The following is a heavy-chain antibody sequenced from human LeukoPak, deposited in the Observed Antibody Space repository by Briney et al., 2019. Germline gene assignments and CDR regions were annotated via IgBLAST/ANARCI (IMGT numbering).Heavy chain of an antibody. J-gene: IGHJ6*03. CDR3: ARRRAPYYDFWTGWNYYYYMDV. Sequence: SETLSLTCAVYGGSFSGYYLSWIRQPPGKGLEWIGEINHSGSTNYNPSLKSRVTISVDTSKNQFSLKLSSVTAADTAVYYCARRRAPYYDFWTGWNYYYYMDVWGKGTTVTVSS. V-gene: IGHV4-34*01. CDR2: INHSGST. CDR1: GGSFSGYY. D-gene: IGHD3-3*01.